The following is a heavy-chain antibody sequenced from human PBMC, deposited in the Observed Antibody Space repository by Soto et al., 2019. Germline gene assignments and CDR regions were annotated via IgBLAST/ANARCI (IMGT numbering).Heavy chain of an antibody. CDR1: GFTFTSSA. CDR3: AADRAYDGKSFDP. CDR2: IVVGSGNT. V-gene: IGHV1-58*01. J-gene: IGHJ5*02. Sequence: ASVKVSCKASGFTFTSSALQWVRQARGQRLEWIGWIVVGSGNTNYAQKFQERVTIARDMSTSTAYMELSSLRSEDTAVYYCAADRAYDGKSFDPWGQGTLVTVSS. D-gene: IGHD5-12*01.